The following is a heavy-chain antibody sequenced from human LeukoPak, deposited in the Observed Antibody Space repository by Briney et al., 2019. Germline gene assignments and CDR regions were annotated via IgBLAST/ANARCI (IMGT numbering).Heavy chain of an antibody. CDR3: ARRGSSSGWFDP. V-gene: IGHV4-4*09. CDR1: GGSISSYY. CDR2: IYTSWST. D-gene: IGHD6-6*01. Sequence: SETLSLTCTVSGGSISSYYWSWIRQPPGKGLEWIGYIYTSWSTNYNPSLKSRVTISVDTSKNQFSLKLSSVTAADTAVYYRARRGSSSGWFDPWGQGTLVTVSS. J-gene: IGHJ5*02.